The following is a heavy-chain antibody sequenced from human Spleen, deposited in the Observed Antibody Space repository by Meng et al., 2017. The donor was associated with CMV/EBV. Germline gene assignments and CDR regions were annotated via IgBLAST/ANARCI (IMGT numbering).Heavy chain of an antibody. CDR3: AREVIEAAGTWLDY. Sequence: GESLKISCAASGFIFTYYALHWVRQAPGKGLEWVALISYGGSKTYYADSVKGRFTISRDNSKNTLYLQMNSLRAEDTAVYYCAREVIEAAGTWLDYWGQGTLVTVSS. D-gene: IGHD6-13*01. J-gene: IGHJ4*02. CDR2: ISYGGSKT. V-gene: IGHV3-30*14. CDR1: GFIFTYYA.